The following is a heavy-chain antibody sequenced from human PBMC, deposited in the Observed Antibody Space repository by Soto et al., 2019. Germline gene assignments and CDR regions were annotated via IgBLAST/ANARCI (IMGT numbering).Heavy chain of an antibody. Sequence: EVQLLESGGGLVQPGGSLRLSCAASGFTFSTYAMGWVRQAPGKGLEWVSAMSGSGGGTYYADSVKGRFTISRDNSKHPLSLQMNSLRAEDTAVYYCAKWTTGSGRSAFDYWGQGTLVTVSS. CDR2: MSGSGGGT. CDR3: AKWTTGSGRSAFDY. D-gene: IGHD1-26*01. J-gene: IGHJ4*02. V-gene: IGHV3-23*01. CDR1: GFTFSTYA.